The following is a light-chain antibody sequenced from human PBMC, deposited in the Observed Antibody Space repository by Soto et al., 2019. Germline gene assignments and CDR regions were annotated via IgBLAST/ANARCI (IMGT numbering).Light chain of an antibody. CDR2: TAA. CDR1: HDISNY. CDR3: QKYNSALT. Sequence: DIQMPQSPSSLSASIGDTVTITCRASHDISNYLAWYHQSPGKVPKLPIYTAATLQSGVPSRFSGSGSGTDFTLTISSLQPEDVATYYCQKYNSALTFGQGTRLGI. J-gene: IGKJ5*01. V-gene: IGKV1-27*01.